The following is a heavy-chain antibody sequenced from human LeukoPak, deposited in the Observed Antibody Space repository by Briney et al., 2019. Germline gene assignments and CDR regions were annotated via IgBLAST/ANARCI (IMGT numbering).Heavy chain of an antibody. D-gene: IGHD7-27*01. Sequence: GGSLRLSCAASGFTFSSYAMTWVRQAPGKGLEWVSVICGSGDGTYYAESVKGRFTISRDNAKNSLYLQMNSLRVEDTAVYYCARDNLGIVKNWGQGTLVTVSS. CDR2: ICGSGDGT. CDR3: ARDNLGIVKN. J-gene: IGHJ4*02. V-gene: IGHV3-23*01. CDR1: GFTFSSYA.